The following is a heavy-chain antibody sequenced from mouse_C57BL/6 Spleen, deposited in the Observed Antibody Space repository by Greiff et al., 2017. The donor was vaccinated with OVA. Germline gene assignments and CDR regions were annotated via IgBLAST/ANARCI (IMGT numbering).Heavy chain of an antibody. V-gene: IGHV1-64*01. D-gene: IGHD1-1*01. Sequence: QVQLQQPGAELVKPGASVKLSCKASGYTFTSYWMHWVKQRPGQGLEWIGMIHPNSGSTNYNEKFKSKATLTVDKSSSTAYMQLSSLTSEDSAVYYCARAEYYYGSWYFDVWGTGTTVTVSS. CDR1: GYTFTSYW. J-gene: IGHJ1*03. CDR2: IHPNSGST. CDR3: ARAEYYYGSWYFDV.